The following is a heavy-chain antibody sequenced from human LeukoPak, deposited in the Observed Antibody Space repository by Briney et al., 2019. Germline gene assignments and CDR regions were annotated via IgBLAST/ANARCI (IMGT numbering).Heavy chain of an antibody. D-gene: IGHD5-18*01. CDR1: GFTFSDYY. CDR3: ARVAAADTAMMNFDH. V-gene: IGHV3-11*05. CDR2: ISSSSIYI. J-gene: IGHJ4*02. Sequence: AGGSLRLSCAASGFTFSDYYMSWIRQAPGKGLEWVSSISSSSIYIYYADSVKGRFTISRDNAKKSLYLQMNSLRAEDTAVYYCARVAAADTAMMNFDHWGQGTLVTVSS.